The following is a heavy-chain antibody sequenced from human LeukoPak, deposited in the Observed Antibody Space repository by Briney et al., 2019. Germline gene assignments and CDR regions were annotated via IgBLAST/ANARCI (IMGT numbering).Heavy chain of an antibody. CDR2: IYYNGDT. Sequence: SETLSLTCTVSGGSLSNSLYYWSWIRQPPGKGLEWIGYIYYNGDTNYNPSLKSRVIISIGTSSTQFSLRLNSMTAADTAVYYCARVLRAASWRSYDYWGQGSLVTVSS. D-gene: IGHD5-18*01. V-gene: IGHV4-61*01. CDR3: ARVLRAASWRSYDY. CDR1: GGSLSNSLYY. J-gene: IGHJ4*02.